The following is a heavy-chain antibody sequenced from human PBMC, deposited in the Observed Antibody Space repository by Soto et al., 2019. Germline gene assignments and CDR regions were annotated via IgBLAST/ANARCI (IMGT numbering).Heavy chain of an antibody. D-gene: IGHD1-26*01. CDR2: MNPNSGNT. CDR1: GYTFTSYD. Sequence: ASVKVSCKASGYTFTSYDINWVRQATGQGLEWMGWMNPNSGNTGYAQKFQGRVTMTRNTSISTAYMELSSLRSEDTALYYCAKRGGSYADAFDIWGQGTMVTVSS. V-gene: IGHV1-8*01. J-gene: IGHJ3*02. CDR3: AKRGGSYADAFDI.